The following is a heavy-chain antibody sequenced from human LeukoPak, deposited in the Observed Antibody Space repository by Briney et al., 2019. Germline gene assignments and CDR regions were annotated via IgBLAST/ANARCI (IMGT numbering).Heavy chain of an antibody. V-gene: IGHV3-23*01. J-gene: IGHJ4*02. D-gene: IGHD4-17*01. CDR3: AKDTVTLPRELDY. Sequence: GGSLRLSCAASGFIFSSYAMSWVRQASGKGLEWVSAISGSGGSTYYADSVKGRFTISRDNSKNTLYLQMNSLRAEDTAVYYCAKDTVTLPRELDYWGQGTLVTVSS. CDR1: GFIFSSYA. CDR2: ISGSGGST.